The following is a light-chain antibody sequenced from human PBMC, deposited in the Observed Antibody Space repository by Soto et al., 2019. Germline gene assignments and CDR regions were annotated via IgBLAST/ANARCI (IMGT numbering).Light chain of an antibody. V-gene: IGKV1-5*03. CDR3: QHYNSYSEA. CDR1: QTIPSW. J-gene: IGKJ1*01. Sequence: DIQMTQSPSTLSGSVGDRVTITCRASQTIPSWLAWYQQKPGKAPKLLIYKASTLKSGVPSRFSGSGSGTEFTLTISSLQPDDFATYYCQHYNSYSEAFGQGTKVELK. CDR2: KAS.